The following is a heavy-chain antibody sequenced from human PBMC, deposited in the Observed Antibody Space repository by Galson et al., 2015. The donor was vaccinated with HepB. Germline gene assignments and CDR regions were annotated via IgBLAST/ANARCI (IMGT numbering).Heavy chain of an antibody. CDR3: ARGLIYSSGFYYNYYGMHV. CDR1: GYTFSSYG. V-gene: IGHV1-8*01. Sequence: SVKVSCKASGYTFSSYGINWVRQATGQGLEWMGWMNPKSGNTGYAQKFQGRVTMTRNTSRSTAYMELSSLRSEDTAVYYCARGLIYSSGFYYNYYGMHVWGQGTTVTVSS. CDR2: MNPKSGNT. D-gene: IGHD6-19*01. J-gene: IGHJ6*02.